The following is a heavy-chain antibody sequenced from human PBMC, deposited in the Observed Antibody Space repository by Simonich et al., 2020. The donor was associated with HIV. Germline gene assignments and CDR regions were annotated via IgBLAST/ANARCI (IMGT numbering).Heavy chain of an antibody. CDR3: AREVGYYPPQLEENNAFDF. CDR1: SGSFSGYY. Sequence: QVQLQQWGAGLLNPSEPLSLTCAVYSGSFSGYYWSWIRQSPGKGLEWNGEFTYSGRTNSNPSLKSRVTISVDTSKKQFSLKLKSVTVADTAVYYCAREVGYYPPQLEENNAFDFWGQGTMVTVSS. CDR2: FTYSGRT. V-gene: IGHV4-34*01. D-gene: IGHD3-10*01. J-gene: IGHJ3*01.